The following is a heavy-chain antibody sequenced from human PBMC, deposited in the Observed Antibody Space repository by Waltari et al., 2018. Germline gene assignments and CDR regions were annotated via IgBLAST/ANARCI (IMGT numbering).Heavy chain of an antibody. CDR2: FDPEEGET. CDR3: ATPGVSSGWYGDYYYGMDV. V-gene: IGHV1-24*01. D-gene: IGHD6-19*01. CDR1: GYTLTELS. J-gene: IGHJ6*02. Sequence: QVQLVQSGAEVKKPGASVKVSCKVSGYTLTELSMHWVRQAPGKGLEWMGGFDPEEGETIYAQKFQGRVTMTEDTSTDTAYMELSSLRSEDTAVYYCATPGVSSGWYGDYYYGMDVWGQGTTVTVSS.